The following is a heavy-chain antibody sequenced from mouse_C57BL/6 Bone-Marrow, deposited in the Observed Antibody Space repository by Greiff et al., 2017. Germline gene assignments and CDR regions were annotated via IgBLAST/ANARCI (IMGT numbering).Heavy chain of an antibody. Sequence: EVMLVESEGGLVQPGSSMKLSCTASGFTFSDYYMAWVRQVPEKGLEWVANINYDGSSTYYLDSLKSRFIISRDNAKNILYLQMSSLKSEDTATYYCARANYGSSYWYFDVWGTGTTVTVSS. V-gene: IGHV5-16*01. CDR3: ARANYGSSYWYFDV. CDR2: INYDGSST. CDR1: GFTFSDYY. J-gene: IGHJ1*03. D-gene: IGHD1-1*01.